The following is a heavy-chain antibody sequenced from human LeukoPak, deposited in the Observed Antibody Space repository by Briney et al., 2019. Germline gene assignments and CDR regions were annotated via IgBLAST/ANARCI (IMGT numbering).Heavy chain of an antibody. CDR1: GFTFSSYS. J-gene: IGHJ4*02. CDR3: ATHPGDYWCGYLQL. V-gene: IGHV3-7*01. Sequence: GGSLRLSCAASGFTFSSYSMSWVRQAPGKGLEWVAQIKQDGSEKYYVDSVKGRFTVSRDNAKNSLYLQMNSLRAEDTAVYYCATHPGDYWCGYLQLWGQGTLVTVSS. D-gene: IGHD2-8*01. CDR2: IKQDGSEK.